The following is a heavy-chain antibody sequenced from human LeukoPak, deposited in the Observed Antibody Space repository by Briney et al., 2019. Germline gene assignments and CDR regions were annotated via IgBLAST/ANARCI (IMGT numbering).Heavy chain of an antibody. Sequence: ASVKVSCKASGYTFTGYYMHWVRQAPGQGLEWMGRINPNSGGTNYAQKFQGRVTMTRDTSISTAYMELSRLRSDDTAVYYCARDLTIVVEDAFDTWGQGTMVTVSS. V-gene: IGHV1-2*06. D-gene: IGHD3-22*01. CDR3: ARDLTIVVEDAFDT. J-gene: IGHJ3*02. CDR2: INPNSGGT. CDR1: GYTFTGYY.